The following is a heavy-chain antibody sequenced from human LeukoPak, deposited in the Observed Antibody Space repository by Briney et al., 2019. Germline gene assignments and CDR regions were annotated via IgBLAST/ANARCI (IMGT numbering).Heavy chain of an antibody. V-gene: IGHV3-43*02. Sequence: GGSLRLSCAASGFTFDDYAMHWVRQAPGKGLEWVSLISGDGGSTYYADSVKGRFTISRDNSKNSLYLQMNSLRAEDTAVYYCSRGGTITWVEDYWGQGTLVTVSS. J-gene: IGHJ4*02. CDR2: ISGDGGST. D-gene: IGHD3-16*01. CDR3: SRGGTITWVEDY. CDR1: GFTFDDYA.